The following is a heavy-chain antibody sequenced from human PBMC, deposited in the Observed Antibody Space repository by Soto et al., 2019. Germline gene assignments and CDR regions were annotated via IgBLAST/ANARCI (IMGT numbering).Heavy chain of an antibody. D-gene: IGHD6-19*01. CDR3: VKLMGRGWYFHY. CDR1: GFTFSDFA. Sequence: EVQVLESGGGLVQPGESLRLSCAASGFTFSDFAMSWVRQAPGKGLEWVSSISGSGGTIYYADSVKGRFTISRDNSKNTLYLQMETLRADDTALYYCVKLMGRGWYFHYWGQGTLVTVSS. CDR2: ISGSGGTI. J-gene: IGHJ4*02. V-gene: IGHV3-23*01.